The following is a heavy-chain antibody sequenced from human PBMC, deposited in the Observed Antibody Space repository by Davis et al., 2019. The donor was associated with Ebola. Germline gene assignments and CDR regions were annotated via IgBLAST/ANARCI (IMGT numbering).Heavy chain of an antibody. CDR1: GFTFSGSA. J-gene: IGHJ6*02. D-gene: IGHD3-9*01. CDR3: AKGDILTGYYNFYYYGMDV. CDR2: ISSSSSYI. V-gene: IGHV3-21*04. Sequence: GESLRLSCAASGFTFSGSAMNWVRQAPGKGLEWVSSISSSSSYIYYADSVKGRFTISRDNAKNSLYLQMNSLRAEDTALYYCAKGDILTGYYNFYYYGMDVWGQGTTVTVSS.